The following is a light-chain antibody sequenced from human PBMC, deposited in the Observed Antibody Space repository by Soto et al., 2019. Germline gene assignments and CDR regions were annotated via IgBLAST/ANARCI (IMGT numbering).Light chain of an antibody. Sequence: DIQMTQSPSTLSASVGDRVTITCRASQSINNWLAWYQQKPGKAPKLLIYDASSLASGVPSRFSGSGSGTEFTLTISNLQPDDFATYYCQQYNCYFGQGTKLEI. CDR3: QQYNCY. V-gene: IGKV1-5*01. CDR2: DAS. J-gene: IGKJ2*01. CDR1: QSINNW.